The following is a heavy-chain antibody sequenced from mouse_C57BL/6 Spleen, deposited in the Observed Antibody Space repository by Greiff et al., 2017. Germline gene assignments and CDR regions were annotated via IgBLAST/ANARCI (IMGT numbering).Heavy chain of an antibody. D-gene: IGHD1-1*01. V-gene: IGHV8-6*01. Sequence: QVTLKESGPGILQPSQTLSLTCSFSGFSLSTFGMGVSWIRQPSGKDLEWLAHIYWNDDKHYNPSLKSQLRSSKDTSNNQVFHKITTVDTVDTARVYYDYLSYFDYWGQGATLTVSS. J-gene: IGHJ2*01. CDR1: GFSLSTFGMG. CDR3: DYLSYFDY. CDR2: IYWNDDK.